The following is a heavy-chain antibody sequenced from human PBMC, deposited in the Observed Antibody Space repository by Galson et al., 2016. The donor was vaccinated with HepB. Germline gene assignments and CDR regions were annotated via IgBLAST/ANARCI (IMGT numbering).Heavy chain of an antibody. J-gene: IGHJ4*02. CDR2: ISNSGTYI. CDR1: GFTFSSFS. Sequence: SLRLSCAASGFTFSSFSINWVRQAPGKGLEWVSSISNSGTYIHYADSVKGRFTISRDNAKNSVFLQMSSLRVDDTAVYYCTRDPVRNTGPVTTWWGPGTLVTVSS. CDR3: TRDPVRNTGPVTTW. D-gene: IGHD4-17*01. V-gene: IGHV3-21*01.